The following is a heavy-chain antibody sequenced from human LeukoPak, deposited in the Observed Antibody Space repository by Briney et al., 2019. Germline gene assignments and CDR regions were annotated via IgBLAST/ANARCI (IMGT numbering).Heavy chain of an antibody. CDR1: AFTFSSYG. CDR3: AKDKVGASYYFDY. Sequence: PGRSLRLSCAASAFTFSSYGMHWARQAPGKGLEWVAVISYDGSNKYYADSVKGRFTISRDNSKNTLYLQMNSLRAEDTAVYYCAKDKVGASYYFDYWGQGTLVTVSS. J-gene: IGHJ4*02. CDR2: ISYDGSNK. V-gene: IGHV3-30*18. D-gene: IGHD1-26*01.